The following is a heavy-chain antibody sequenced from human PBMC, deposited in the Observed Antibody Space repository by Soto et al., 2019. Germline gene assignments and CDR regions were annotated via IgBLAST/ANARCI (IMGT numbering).Heavy chain of an antibody. Sequence: GGSLRLSCAASGFTFSSYAMSWVRQAPGKGLEWVSAISGSGGSTYYADSVKGRFTISRDNSKNTLYLQMNSLRAEDTAVYYCAKDLESGYDFWSGYPLGFDYWGQGTLVTVSS. D-gene: IGHD3-3*01. CDR2: ISGSGGST. CDR1: GFTFSSYA. J-gene: IGHJ4*02. V-gene: IGHV3-23*01. CDR3: AKDLESGYDFWSGYPLGFDY.